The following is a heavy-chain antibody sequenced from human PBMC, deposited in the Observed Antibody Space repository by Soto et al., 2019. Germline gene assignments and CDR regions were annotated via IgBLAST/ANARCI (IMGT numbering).Heavy chain of an antibody. CDR2: INPRSGDT. J-gene: IGHJ5*02. CDR1: GNTFTRFY. V-gene: IGHV1-46*01. D-gene: IGHD1-26*01. CDR3: ARVALSGGGWLDP. Sequence: QVQLVQSGAEVKKPGASVNVSCKASGNTFTRFYIHWVRQAPGQGLEWMGIINPRSGDTTYAEKSQGRITVTKDRSTTTVYMELTSLRYEDTAIYYCARVALSGGGWLDPWGQGTLVTVSS.